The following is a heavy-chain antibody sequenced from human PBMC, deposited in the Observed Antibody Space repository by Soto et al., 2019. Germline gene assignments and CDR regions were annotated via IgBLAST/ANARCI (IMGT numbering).Heavy chain of an antibody. Sequence: QVQLVESGGGVVQPGRSLRLSCAASGFTFSSYGMHWVRQAPGKGLEWVAVIWYDGSNKYYADSVKGRFTISRDNSKNTLYLQMNSLRAEDTAVYYCARDSREAARLWGMDVWGQGTTVTVSS. CDR3: ARDSREAARLWGMDV. CDR1: GFTFSSYG. V-gene: IGHV3-30*19. D-gene: IGHD6-6*01. J-gene: IGHJ6*02. CDR2: IWYDGSNK.